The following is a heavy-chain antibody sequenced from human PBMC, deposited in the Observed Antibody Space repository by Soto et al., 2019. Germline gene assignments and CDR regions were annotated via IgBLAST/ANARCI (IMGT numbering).Heavy chain of an antibody. CDR2: IIPIFGTA. CDR3: AKALTIFLAFDI. J-gene: IGHJ3*02. V-gene: IGHV1-69*13. CDR1: GGTFSSYA. D-gene: IGHD3-3*01. Sequence: GASVKVSCKASGGTFSSYAISWVRQAPGQGLEWMGGIIPIFGTANYAQKFQGRVTITADESTSTAYMELSSLRAEDTAVYYCAKALTIFLAFDIWGQGTMVTVSS.